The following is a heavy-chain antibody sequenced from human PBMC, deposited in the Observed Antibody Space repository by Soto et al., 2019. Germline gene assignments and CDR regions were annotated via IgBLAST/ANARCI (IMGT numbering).Heavy chain of an antibody. CDR3: ARLGVGEAFDI. CDR1: GGSISSGGYS. J-gene: IGHJ3*02. V-gene: IGHV4-30-2*01. D-gene: IGHD3-16*01. Sequence: QLQLQESGSGLVKPSQTLSLTCGVSGGSISSGGYSWSWIRQPPGKGLEWIGHIYHSRSTFYNPSLQSRVTISLDMSKQHFSLRLSSVTAADTAVYYCARLGVGEAFDIWGQGTVVTVSS. CDR2: IYHSRST.